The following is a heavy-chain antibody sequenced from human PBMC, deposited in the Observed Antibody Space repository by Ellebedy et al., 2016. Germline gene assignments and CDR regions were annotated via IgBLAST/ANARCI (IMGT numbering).Heavy chain of an antibody. D-gene: IGHD6-13*01. J-gene: IGHJ2*01. CDR3: ASCIAAAPLEVWYFDL. CDR2: ISGSGAGT. CDR1: GFTFSSYA. V-gene: IGHV3-23*01. Sequence: GESLKISCAASGFTFSSYAMSWVRQAPGRGLEWVSTISGSGAGTYYADSVKGRFTISRDNSKNTLYLQMNSLRAEDTAVYYCASCIAAAPLEVWYFDLWGRGTLVTVSS.